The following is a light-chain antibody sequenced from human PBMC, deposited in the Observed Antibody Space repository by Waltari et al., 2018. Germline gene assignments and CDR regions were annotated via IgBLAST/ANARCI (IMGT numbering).Light chain of an antibody. CDR2: DVR. J-gene: IGLJ1*01. Sequence: SYVLTQPPSLSVAPGQTARITCGGDNIGIKSVHWFQPRPGQAPVLVVYDVRDRPSGLPERFSGATSGNTATLTISGVGAGDEADYYCQVWDGSSAHYVFGTGTKVTVL. V-gene: IGLV3-21*02. CDR3: QVWDGSSAHYV. CDR1: NIGIKS.